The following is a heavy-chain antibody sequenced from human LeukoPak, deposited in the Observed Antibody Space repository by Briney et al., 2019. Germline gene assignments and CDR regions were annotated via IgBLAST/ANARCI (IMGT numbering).Heavy chain of an antibody. D-gene: IGHD3-3*01. J-gene: IGHJ4*02. V-gene: IGHV3-11*04. CDR3: AREASGYYHVFDS. CDR2: ITNSGRST. Sequence: GGSLRLSCEASGFSLSTYFISWIRQAPGKGPEWVSYITNSGRSTKYADAVKGRFTISRDNTKQSVYLEMTDLRAEDTAVYYCAREASGYYHVFDSWGQGTLVTVSS. CDR1: GFSLSTYF.